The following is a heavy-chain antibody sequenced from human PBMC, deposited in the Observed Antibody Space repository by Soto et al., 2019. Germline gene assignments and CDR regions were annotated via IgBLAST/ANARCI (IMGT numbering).Heavy chain of an antibody. CDR3: ARDRTHYDFWSGYSYYYYYGMDV. CDR2: IYNSGST. J-gene: IGHJ6*02. Sequence: SETLSLTCTVSGGSISSGDYSWSWVRQSPGKGLEWIGYIYNSGSTNYNPSLKSRVTISVDTSKNQFSLKLSSVTAADTAVYYCARDRTHYDFWSGYSYYYYYGMDVWGQGTTVTVSS. D-gene: IGHD3-3*01. CDR1: GGSISSGDYS. V-gene: IGHV4-61*08.